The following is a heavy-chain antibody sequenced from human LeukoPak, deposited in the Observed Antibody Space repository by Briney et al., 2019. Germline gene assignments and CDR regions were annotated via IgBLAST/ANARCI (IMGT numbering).Heavy chain of an antibody. CDR3: ARDQSPNYDFWSGWSYYYYYYMDV. CDR1: GYTFTSYG. Sequence: ASVKVSCKASGYTFTSYGISWVRQAPGQGLEWLGWISTYNNNTHYAQKLQGRVTMTTDTSTSTAYMELRSLRSDDTAVYYCARDQSPNYDFWSGWSYYYYYYMDVWGRGTTVTVSS. V-gene: IGHV1-18*01. J-gene: IGHJ6*03. D-gene: IGHD3-3*01. CDR2: ISTYNNNT.